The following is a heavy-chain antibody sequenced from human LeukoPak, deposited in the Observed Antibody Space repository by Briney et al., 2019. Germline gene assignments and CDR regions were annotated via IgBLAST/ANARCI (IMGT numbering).Heavy chain of an antibody. CDR3: ARVTYLRPYQLDY. J-gene: IGHJ4*02. Sequence: ASVKVSCTASGYTFANYGINWVRQAPGQGPEWMGWISLDSGNTGYAQRVQGRVTLTTDTSTRTAYMELRTLRSDDTAVYFCARVTYLRPYQLDYWGQGTLVSISS. CDR2: ISLDSGNT. CDR1: GYTFANYG. V-gene: IGHV1-18*01. D-gene: IGHD2-2*01.